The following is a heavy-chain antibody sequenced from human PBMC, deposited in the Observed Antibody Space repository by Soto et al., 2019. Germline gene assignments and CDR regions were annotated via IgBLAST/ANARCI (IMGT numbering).Heavy chain of an antibody. CDR2: ISHSGTT. J-gene: IGHJ5*02. CDR1: GYSITTGYY. CDR3: ARSGGSAGWFDP. Sequence: SDTLSLTCVVSGYSITTGYYCGWIRQPPGKGLEWIGSISHSGTTFYSSSLKSRVTISKDASKNQFSLKVNSVIAADTAVYYCARSGGSAGWFDPWGPGSLVTVS. D-gene: IGHD2-15*01. V-gene: IGHV4-38-2*01.